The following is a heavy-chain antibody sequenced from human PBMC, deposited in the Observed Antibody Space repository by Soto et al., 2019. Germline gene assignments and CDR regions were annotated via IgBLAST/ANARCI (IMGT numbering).Heavy chain of an antibody. D-gene: IGHD1-26*01. CDR1: GFTFSNAW. CDR2: IKSKTDGGTT. V-gene: IGHV3-15*01. Sequence: LRLSCAASGFTFSNAWMSWVRQAPGKGLEWVGRIKSKTDGGTTDYAAPVKGRFTISRDDSKNTLYLQMNSLKTEDTAVYYCTTGVAGATFDYWGQGTLVTVSS. CDR3: TTGVAGATFDY. J-gene: IGHJ4*02.